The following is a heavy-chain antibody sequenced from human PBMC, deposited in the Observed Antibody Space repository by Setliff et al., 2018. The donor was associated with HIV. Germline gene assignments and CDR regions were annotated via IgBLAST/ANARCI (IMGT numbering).Heavy chain of an antibody. Sequence: SETLSLTCTVSGGSVSTSYWSWIRQPPGKGLECIAYTSNSGNTNYNPSLKSRVTISVETSKNQFSLKLNSVTAADTAVYYCARGARTTMTTEGFRYWGQGTLVTVSS. V-gene: IGHV4-59*02. CDR1: GGSVSTSY. J-gene: IGHJ4*02. CDR3: ARGARTTMTTEGFRY. D-gene: IGHD4-17*01. CDR2: TSNSGNT.